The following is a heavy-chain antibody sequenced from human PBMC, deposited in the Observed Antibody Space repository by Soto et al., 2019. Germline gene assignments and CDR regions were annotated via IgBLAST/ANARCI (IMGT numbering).Heavy chain of an antibody. CDR3: ASTFWFVRTDGMDV. Sequence: GASVKVSCKASGYTFTSYGISWVRQAPGQGLEWMGWISAYNGNTNYAQKLQGRVTMTTDTSTSTAYMELRSLRSDDTAVYYCASTFWFVRTDGMDVWGQGTTVIVSS. D-gene: IGHD3-10*01. V-gene: IGHV1-18*01. CDR1: GYTFTSYG. CDR2: ISAYNGNT. J-gene: IGHJ6*02.